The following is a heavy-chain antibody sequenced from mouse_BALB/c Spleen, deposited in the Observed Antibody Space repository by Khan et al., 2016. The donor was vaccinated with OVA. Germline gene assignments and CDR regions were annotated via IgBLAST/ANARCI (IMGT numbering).Heavy chain of an antibody. CDR1: GYSITSDYA. CDR2: INYSGSV. Sequence: EVQLQESGPGLVKPSQSLSLTCTVTGYSITSDYAWNWIRQFPGNKLEWMGYINYSGSVNYNPSLKSRISITRDTSKNQFFLQLKSVTTEDTATYYCARDGSRYNYAMDHWGQGTSVTVSS. CDR3: ARDGSRYNYAMDH. D-gene: IGHD2-3*01. V-gene: IGHV3-2*02. J-gene: IGHJ4*01.